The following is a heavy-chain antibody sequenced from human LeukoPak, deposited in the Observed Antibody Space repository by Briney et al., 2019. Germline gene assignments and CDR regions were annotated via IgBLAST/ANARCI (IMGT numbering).Heavy chain of an antibody. Sequence: SVKVSCKASGGTFSSYAISWVRQAPGQGHEWMGGVIPIFGTANYAQKFQGRVTITTDESTSTAYMELSSLRSEDTAVYYCARDRYYDSSGIRGDWFDPWGQGTLVTVSS. CDR2: VIPIFGTA. CDR3: ARDRYYDSSGIRGDWFDP. CDR1: GGTFSSYA. J-gene: IGHJ5*02. V-gene: IGHV1-69*05. D-gene: IGHD3-22*01.